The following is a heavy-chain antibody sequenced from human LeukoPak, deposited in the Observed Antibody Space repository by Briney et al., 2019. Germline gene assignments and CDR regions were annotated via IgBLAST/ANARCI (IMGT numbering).Heavy chain of an antibody. CDR3: ARERSLDYYESSGYYYGDAFDV. CDR1: GFTLSSYA. J-gene: IGHJ3*01. D-gene: IGHD3-22*01. CDR2: ISSNVEST. Sequence: TGGSLRLSCAASGFTLSSYAMRCVRQAPGEGLEYVSAISSNVESTYYANSGKGRFTNSRDSSMSTLYLQMGSLRAEDMAVYYCARERSLDYYESSGYYYGDAFDVWGQGTMVTVSS. V-gene: IGHV3-64*01.